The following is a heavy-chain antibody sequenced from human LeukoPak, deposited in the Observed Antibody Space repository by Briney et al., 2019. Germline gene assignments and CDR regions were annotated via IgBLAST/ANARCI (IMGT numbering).Heavy chain of an antibody. CDR2: ISGSGVKR. V-gene: IGHV3-11*01. Sequence: GSLILSCAASGLRFSDQYMIWIRQTPGKGLEWISFISGSGVKRFYADSMKGRFIISKDNTRNSLYLQMNSLRAEDTAIYYCATLHFYAMGVWGQGTTVTVSS. J-gene: IGHJ6*02. CDR3: ATLHFYAMGV. CDR1: GLRFSDQY.